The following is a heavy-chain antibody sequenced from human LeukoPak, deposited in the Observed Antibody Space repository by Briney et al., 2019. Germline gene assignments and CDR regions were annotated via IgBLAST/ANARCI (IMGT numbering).Heavy chain of an antibody. D-gene: IGHD1-26*01. CDR1: GGPISSSDYY. CDR3: ARHRNSGSPEFDY. Sequence: PSETLSLTCTVSGGPISSSDYYWGWIRQPPGKGLEWIGRICYSGSAYCNPSLKSRVTISVDTSKHQFSLKLTSVSAADTALYSCARHRNSGSPEFDYWGQGTLVTVSS. V-gene: IGHV4-39*01. J-gene: IGHJ4*02. CDR2: ICYSGSA.